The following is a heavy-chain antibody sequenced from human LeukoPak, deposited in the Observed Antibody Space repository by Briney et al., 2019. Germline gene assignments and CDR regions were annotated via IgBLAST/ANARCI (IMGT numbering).Heavy chain of an antibody. CDR2: ISSSSSYI. J-gene: IGHJ4*02. CDR1: GFPFSSCS. V-gene: IGHV3-21*01. CDR3: AKDGAPYCSGGTCYSSADY. Sequence: GGSLRLSCAASGFPFSSCSMNWVRQAPGKGREWVSSISSSSSYIYYADSVKGRFTISRDNTKNSLYLQMNSLRAEDTAVYYCAKDGAPYCSGGTCYSSADYWGQGTLVSVSS. D-gene: IGHD2-15*01.